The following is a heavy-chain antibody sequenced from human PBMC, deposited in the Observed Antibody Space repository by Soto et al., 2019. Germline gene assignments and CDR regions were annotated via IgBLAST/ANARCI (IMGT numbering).Heavy chain of an antibody. V-gene: IGHV4-61*01. J-gene: IGHJ6*02. CDR2: IYYSGST. CDR3: ARDTRPRGYSGYDGFPDYYYYGMDV. D-gene: IGHD5-12*01. Sequence: SETLSLTCTVSGGSVRSGSYYWSWIRQPPGKGLEWIGYIYYSGSTNYNPSLKSRVTISVDTSKNQFSLKLSSVTAADTAVYYCARDTRPRGYSGYDGFPDYYYYGMDVWGQGTTVTVSS. CDR1: GGSVRSGSYY.